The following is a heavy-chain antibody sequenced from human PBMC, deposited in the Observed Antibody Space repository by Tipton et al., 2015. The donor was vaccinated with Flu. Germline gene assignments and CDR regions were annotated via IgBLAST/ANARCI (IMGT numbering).Heavy chain of an antibody. D-gene: IGHD7-27*01. V-gene: IGHV4-34*01. CDR1: GGSFSGYY. Sequence: TLSLTCAVYGGSFSGYYWSWIRQPPGKGLEWVGEINHSGTTNYNPSLTRRLTVSADTSKRHSSLKLTSVTAADTAVYYCAIKVANGGIWEPLDYWGHGTLVTVSS. CDR2: INHSGTT. CDR3: AIKVANGGIWEPLDY. J-gene: IGHJ4*01.